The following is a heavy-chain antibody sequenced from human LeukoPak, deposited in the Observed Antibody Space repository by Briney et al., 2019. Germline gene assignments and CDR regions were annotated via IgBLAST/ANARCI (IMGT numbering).Heavy chain of an antibody. CDR3: ARLNYGSGSYRVYYYYMDV. CDR2: IYYSGST. J-gene: IGHJ6*03. CDR1: GGSISSSSYY. V-gene: IGHV4-39*07. D-gene: IGHD3-10*01. Sequence: SETLSLTCTVSGGSISSSSYYWGWIRQPPGRGLEWIGSIYYSGSTYYNPSLKGRVTISVDTSKNQFSLKLSSVTAADTAVYYCARLNYGSGSYRVYYYYMDVWGKGTTVTVSS.